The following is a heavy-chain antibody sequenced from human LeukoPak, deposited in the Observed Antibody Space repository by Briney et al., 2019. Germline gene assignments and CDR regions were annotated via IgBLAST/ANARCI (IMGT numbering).Heavy chain of an antibody. CDR1: GFTFGSYG. CDR3: ARGSRYGDYPYYCDF. Sequence: GGSLRLSCAASGFTFGSYGMHWVRQAPGKGLDWVAFVRYDGNNPYYSASVKGRFTISRDNSKNIVLLQMNNLRLEDAAVYYCARGSRYGDYPYYCDFWGQGTLVTVSS. V-gene: IGHV3-30*02. CDR2: VRYDGNNP. J-gene: IGHJ4*02. D-gene: IGHD4-17*01.